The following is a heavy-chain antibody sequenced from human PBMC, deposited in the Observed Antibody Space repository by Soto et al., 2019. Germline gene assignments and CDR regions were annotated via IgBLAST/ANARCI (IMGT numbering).Heavy chain of an antibody. V-gene: IGHV4-59*01. CDR3: ARSRHDYGDYNDAFDI. Sequence: PSETLSLTCSVSGGSISGSYWSWIRQPPGKGLEWIGYIYYSGSTNYNPSLKSRVTISVDTSKNQFSLKLSSVTAADTAVYYCARSRHDYGDYNDAFDIWGQGTMVTVSS. CDR2: IYYSGST. CDR1: GGSISGSY. J-gene: IGHJ3*02. D-gene: IGHD4-17*01.